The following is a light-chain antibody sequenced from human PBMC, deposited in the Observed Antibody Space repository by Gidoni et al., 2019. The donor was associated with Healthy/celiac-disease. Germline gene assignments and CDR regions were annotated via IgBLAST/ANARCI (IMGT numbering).Light chain of an antibody. CDR2: DVS. J-gene: IGLJ3*02. V-gene: IGLV2-14*03. CDR1: SSDVGGYNY. Sequence: SALTQPASVSESPGQAVTISCTGTSSDVGGYNYVSWYHQHPGKAPKLMIYDVSNRPSGISNRFSGSKSGNTASLTISGLQAKDEADYYGNSYTSSSTWVFGGGTKLTVL. CDR3: NSYTSSSTWV.